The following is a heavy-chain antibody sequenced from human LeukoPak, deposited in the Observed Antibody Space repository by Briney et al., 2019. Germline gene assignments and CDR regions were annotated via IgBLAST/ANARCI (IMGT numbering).Heavy chain of an antibody. CDR2: IKQDGSEK. D-gene: IGHD1-26*01. CDR3: ARERVGATSTYYFDY. V-gene: IGHV3-7*01. J-gene: IGHJ4*02. Sequence: GGSLRLSCAASGFTFSDYYMSWIRQAPGKGLEWVANIKQDGSEKYYVDSVKGRFTISRDNAKNSLYLQMNSLRAEDTAVYYCARERVGATSTYYFDYWGQGTLVTVSS. CDR1: GFTFSDYY.